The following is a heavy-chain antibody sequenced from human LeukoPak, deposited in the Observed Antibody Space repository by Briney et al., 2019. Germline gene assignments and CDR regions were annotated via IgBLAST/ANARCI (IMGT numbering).Heavy chain of an antibody. CDR1: GFTFSTYN. CDR2: ISSSSSYI. J-gene: IGHJ4*02. D-gene: IGHD5-12*01. CDR3: ARGPSGYHNT. Sequence: GGSLRLSCAASGFTFSTYNMNWVRQAPGKGLEWVSSISSSSSYIYYADSVKGRFTISRDNAKNSLYLQMNSLRAEDTAVYYCARGPSGYHNTGGQGTLVTVSS. V-gene: IGHV3-21*01.